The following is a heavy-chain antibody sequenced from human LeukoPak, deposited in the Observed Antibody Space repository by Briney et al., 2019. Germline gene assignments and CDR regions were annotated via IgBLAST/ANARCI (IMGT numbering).Heavy chain of an antibody. Sequence: GGSLRLPCADSGFRFTNAWLTWVRQAPGKGLEWVGRIKSKGDGETTDYAAPVKGRFIMSRDDSKATLYLQMNFLITEDTAVYYCVTDLGLTMIRGVLVSWGQGTLVTVSS. CDR2: IKSKGDGETT. V-gene: IGHV3-15*01. J-gene: IGHJ4*02. D-gene: IGHD3-10*01. CDR3: VTDLGLTMIRGVLVS. CDR1: GFRFTNAW.